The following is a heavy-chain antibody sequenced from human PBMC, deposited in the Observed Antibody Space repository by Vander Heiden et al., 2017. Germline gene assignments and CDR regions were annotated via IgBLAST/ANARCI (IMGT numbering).Heavy chain of an antibody. D-gene: IGHD4-17*01. Sequence: QLQLQESGPGLVKPSETLSLTCTVSGGSLSSSSYYWGWIRQPPGKGLEWIGSIYYSGSTYYNPSLKSRVTISVDTSKNQFSLKLSSVTAADTAVYYCARPLDYGGNSGIDYWGQGTLVTVSS. CDR3: ARPLDYGGNSGIDY. J-gene: IGHJ4*02. V-gene: IGHV4-39*01. CDR2: IYYSGST. CDR1: GGSLSSSSYY.